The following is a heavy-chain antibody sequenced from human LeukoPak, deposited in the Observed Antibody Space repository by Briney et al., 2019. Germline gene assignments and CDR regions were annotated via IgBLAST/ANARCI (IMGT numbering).Heavy chain of an antibody. V-gene: IGHV3-15*01. CDR3: YTVLVWGGYDAKETDK. D-gene: IGHD5-12*01. CDR2: IKGKSDGGAT. Sequence: PGGSLRLSRVASGFTFSYAWMNWVRQAPGKGLEWVGRIKGKSDGGATDYTAPVKGRFTISRDDSENTLYLHMNSLGTEDTGVYYCYTVLVWGGYDAKETDKWGQGTLVTVSS. J-gene: IGHJ4*02. CDR1: GFTFSYAW.